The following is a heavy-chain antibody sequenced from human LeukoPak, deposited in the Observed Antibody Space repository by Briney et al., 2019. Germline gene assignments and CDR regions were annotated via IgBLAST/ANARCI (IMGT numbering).Heavy chain of an antibody. CDR1: GFTLSSYA. CDR3: AKDYSSGPGWYFDY. V-gene: IGHV3-23*01. J-gene: IGHJ4*02. CDR2: ISGSGGST. Sequence: GGSLRLSCAASGFTLSSYAMSWVRQAPGKGLEWVSAISGSGGSTYYADSVKGRFTISRDNSKNTLYLQMNSLRAEDTAVYYCAKDYSSGPGWYFDYWGQGTLVTVSS. D-gene: IGHD3-22*01.